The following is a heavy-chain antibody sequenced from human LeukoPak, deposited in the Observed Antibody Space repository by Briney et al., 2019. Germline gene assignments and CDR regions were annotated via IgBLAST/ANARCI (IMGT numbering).Heavy chain of an antibody. CDR2: ISPGDSAP. CDR1: GYNFTIYR. D-gene: IGHD7-27*01. J-gene: IGHJ4*02. Sequence: GESLKISCEGSGYNFTIYRIAWVRQMPGKGLECMGIISPGDSAPTYSPSFRGQVTISVDKSINTAYLQWSSLKASDTAMYYCARPSTTGDRLSYFDYWGQGTLVTVSS. CDR3: ARPSTTGDRLSYFDY. V-gene: IGHV5-51*01.